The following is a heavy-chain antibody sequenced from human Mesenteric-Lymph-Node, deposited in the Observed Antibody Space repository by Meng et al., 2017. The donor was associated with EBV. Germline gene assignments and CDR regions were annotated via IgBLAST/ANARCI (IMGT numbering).Heavy chain of an antibody. J-gene: IGHJ5*02. CDR2: IYYSGST. D-gene: IGHD2-2*01. CDR3: ARIVVPAATNNWFDP. Sequence: DWGPGLVKPSEPLSLTCTVSGGSVSSGSYYWSWIRQPPGKGLEWIGYIYYSGSTNYNPSLKSRVTISVDTSKNQFSLKLSSVTAADTAVYYCARIVVPAATNNWFDPWGQGTLVTVSS. V-gene: IGHV4-61*01. CDR1: GGSVSSGSYY.